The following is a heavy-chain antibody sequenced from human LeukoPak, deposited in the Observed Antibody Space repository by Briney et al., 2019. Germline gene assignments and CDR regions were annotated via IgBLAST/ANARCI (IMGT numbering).Heavy chain of an antibody. CDR1: GGSISSYY. V-gene: IGHV4-59*01. J-gene: IGHJ6*03. D-gene: IGHD2-2*03. CDR2: IYYSGST. CDR3: ARVDIVVVPAANYYYYYYMDV. Sequence: KASETLSLTCTVSGGSISSYYWSWIRQPPGKGLEWIGYIYYSGSTYYNPSLKSRVTISVDTSKNQFSLKLSSVTAADTAVYYCARVDIVVVPAANYYYYYYMDVWGKGTTVTVSS.